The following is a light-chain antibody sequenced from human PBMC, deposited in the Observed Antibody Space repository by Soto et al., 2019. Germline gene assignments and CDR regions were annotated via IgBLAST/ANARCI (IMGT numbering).Light chain of an antibody. CDR2: DTS. CDR1: QGIGDT. V-gene: IGKV3-20*01. Sequence: EVVMRQSPATLSVSPGEGATLSCRASQGIGDTLAWYQHKPGQTPRLLIYDTSTRATGVPTRFSGSRSGADFTLTISRLEPEDFAVYYCQQYGSSPLITFGQGTRLEIK. CDR3: QQYGSSPLIT. J-gene: IGKJ5*01.